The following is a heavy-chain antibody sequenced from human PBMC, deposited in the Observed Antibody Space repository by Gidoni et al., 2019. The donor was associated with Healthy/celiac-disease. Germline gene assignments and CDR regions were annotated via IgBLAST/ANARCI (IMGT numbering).Heavy chain of an antibody. V-gene: IGHV1-2*04. CDR1: GYTFTGYY. Sequence: QVQLVQSGAEVKKPGASVKVSCKASGYTFTGYYMHWVRQAPGQGLEWMGWISNSGGTNYAQTFQGWVTMTRDTSISTAYMELSRLRSDDTAVYYCARAFSSWYYYGMDVWGQGTTVTVSS. D-gene: IGHD6-13*01. CDR2: ISNSGGT. J-gene: IGHJ6*02. CDR3: ARAFSSWYYYGMDV.